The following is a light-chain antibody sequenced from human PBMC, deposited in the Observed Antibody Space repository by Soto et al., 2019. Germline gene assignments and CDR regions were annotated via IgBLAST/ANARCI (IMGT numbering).Light chain of an antibody. CDR3: QSADSSGTYV. CDR1: ALEKQY. V-gene: IGLV3-25*03. J-gene: IGLJ1*01. Sequence: SYELTQPPSVSVSPGQTARITCSGDALEKQYAYWYQQKPGQAPVLVIYKDTERPSGIPERFSGSGSGTTVTLTISAVQAGDEADYYCQSADSSGTYVFGTGTKVTVL. CDR2: KDT.